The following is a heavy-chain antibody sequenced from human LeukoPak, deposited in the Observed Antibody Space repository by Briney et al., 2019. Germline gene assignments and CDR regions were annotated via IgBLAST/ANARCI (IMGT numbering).Heavy chain of an antibody. CDR2: IKQDGREK. D-gene: IGHD6-19*01. CDR1: GFTFTNYW. CDR3: ARGGAVGDY. Sequence: PGGSLRLFCAASGFTFTNYWMMWVRQAPGKGLEWVANIKQDGREKNYVDSVKGRFTISRDNAKNSLYLQMNGLRAEDTAVYYCARGGAVGDYWGQGSLVAVSS. V-gene: IGHV3-7*01. J-gene: IGHJ4*02.